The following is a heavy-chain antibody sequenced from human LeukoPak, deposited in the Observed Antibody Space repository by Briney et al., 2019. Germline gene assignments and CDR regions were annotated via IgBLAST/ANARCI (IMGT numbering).Heavy chain of an antibody. J-gene: IGHJ6*03. CDR1: GFTFSSYS. Sequence: GGSLRLSCAASGFTFSSYSMNWVRQAPGKGLEWVAFIRYDGSNKYYADSVKGRFTISRDNSKNTLYLQMNSLRAEDTAVYYCARVARTTVAYYYYYMDVWGKGTTVTVSS. D-gene: IGHD4-23*01. CDR2: IRYDGSNK. V-gene: IGHV3-30*02. CDR3: ARVARTTVAYYYYYMDV.